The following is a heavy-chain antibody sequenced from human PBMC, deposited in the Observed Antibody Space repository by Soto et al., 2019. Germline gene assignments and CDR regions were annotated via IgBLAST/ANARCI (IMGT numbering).Heavy chain of an antibody. CDR3: ARVPGYCSGGSCYGWYFDL. V-gene: IGHV4-4*02. CDR1: SGSISSSNW. CDR2: IYHSGST. D-gene: IGHD2-15*01. J-gene: IGHJ2*01. Sequence: QVQLQESGPGLVKPSGTLSLTCAVSSGSISSSNWWSWVRQPPGKGLEWIGEIYHSGSTNYNPSLKSRVTIAVDKSDKQFSLKLSSVTAADTAVYYCARVPGYCSGGSCYGWYFDLWGRGTLVTVSS.